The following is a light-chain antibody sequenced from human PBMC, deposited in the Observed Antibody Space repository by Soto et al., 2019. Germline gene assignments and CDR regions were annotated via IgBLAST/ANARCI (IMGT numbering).Light chain of an antibody. J-gene: IGLJ2*01. CDR1: SSDVGGYNY. CDR2: EVN. Sequence: QSALTQPPSASGSPGQSVAISCTGTSSDVGGYNYVSWYQQHPGKAPKLMIYEVNKRPSGVPDRFSGSKSGNTASLTVSGLQAEDEAEYDCCSYAGSNSVIFGGGTKVTVL. CDR3: CSYAGSNSVI. V-gene: IGLV2-8*01.